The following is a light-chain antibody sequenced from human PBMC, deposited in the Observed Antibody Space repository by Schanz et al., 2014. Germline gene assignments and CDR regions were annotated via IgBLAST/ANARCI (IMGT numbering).Light chain of an antibody. CDR2: DAS. CDR1: QSVSSN. J-gene: IGKJ5*01. Sequence: EIVMTQSPDTLSVSPGERATLSCRASQSVSSNLAWYQQKPGQAPRLLIYDASNRATGIPARFSGSGSGTDFTLTISSLEPEDFAVFFCHQYGSSPITFGQGTRLDI. V-gene: IGKV3D-15*01. CDR3: HQYGSSPIT.